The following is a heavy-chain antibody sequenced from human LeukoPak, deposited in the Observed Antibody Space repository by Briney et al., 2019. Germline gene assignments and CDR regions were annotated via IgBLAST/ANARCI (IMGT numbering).Heavy chain of an antibody. Sequence: PGGSLRLSCAASGFNFSSSGMHWVRQAPRKGLAWLTVISFEGSNKYYADSVKGRFTISRDNSKNTLYLHMNTLRTEDTAVYYCARPKWGLHYFENWGQGTLVTVSS. J-gene: IGHJ4*02. CDR3: ARPKWGLHYFEN. CDR2: ISFEGSNK. D-gene: IGHD2-8*01. V-gene: IGHV3-30-3*01. CDR1: GFNFSSSG.